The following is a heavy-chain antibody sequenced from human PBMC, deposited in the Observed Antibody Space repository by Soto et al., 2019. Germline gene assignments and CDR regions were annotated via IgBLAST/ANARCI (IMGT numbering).Heavy chain of an antibody. CDR2: INHSGST. J-gene: IGHJ5*02. CDR3: ARVSLADWFDP. V-gene: IGHV4-34*01. CDR1: GGSFSGYY. Sequence: SETLSLTCAVYGGSFSGYYWSWIRQPPGKGLEWIGEINHSGSTNYNPSLKSRVTISVDTSKNQFSLKLSSVTAADTAVYYCARVSLADWFDPWGQGTLVTVSS.